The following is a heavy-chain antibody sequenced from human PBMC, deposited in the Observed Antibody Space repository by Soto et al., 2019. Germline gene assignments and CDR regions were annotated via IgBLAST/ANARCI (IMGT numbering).Heavy chain of an antibody. J-gene: IGHJ4*02. CDR3: ARDSPPVDY. CDR1: GYTFSNYG. Sequence: QVQLVQSGAEVKKPGASVKVSCKASGYTFSNYGISWVRQAPGQGLEGMGWISAYNGNTKYAQKRQGRVTMTTDTSPSTAYMELRRLRYDDTAVYYCARDSPPVDYWGQGTLVTVSS. CDR2: ISAYNGNT. V-gene: IGHV1-18*01.